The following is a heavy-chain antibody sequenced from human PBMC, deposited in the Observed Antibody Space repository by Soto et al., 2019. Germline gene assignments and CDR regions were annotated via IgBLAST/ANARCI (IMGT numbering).Heavy chain of an antibody. CDR2: ISGSGDRT. Sequence: EVQLLESGGGLVQPGGSLRLSCAASGITISNYPMSWVRQAPAKGLDWVSGISGSGDRTYYADSAKGRFTISKDISRNSLSLQLDSLGVEDTAVYFCVKDDGGYPSTAPHWGQGTLVTVSS. D-gene: IGHD3-22*01. CDR1: GITISNYP. J-gene: IGHJ4*02. CDR3: VKDDGGYPSTAPH. V-gene: IGHV3-23*01.